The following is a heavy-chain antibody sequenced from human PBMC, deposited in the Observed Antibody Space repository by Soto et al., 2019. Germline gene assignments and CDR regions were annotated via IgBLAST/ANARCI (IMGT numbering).Heavy chain of an antibody. Sequence: EVQLVESGGGLVQPGGSLRLTCAVSGFTFSTYEMNWVRQAPGKGLEWVSYTSYYGSSIYYADSVKGRFTISRDIAKSSLYLQMNSMRAEDTATYYWERERGSGYVDYGGQGTLVSVSS. J-gene: IGHJ4*02. CDR3: ERERGSGYVDY. V-gene: IGHV3-48*03. CDR1: GFTFSTYE. D-gene: IGHD3-22*01. CDR2: TSYYGSSI.